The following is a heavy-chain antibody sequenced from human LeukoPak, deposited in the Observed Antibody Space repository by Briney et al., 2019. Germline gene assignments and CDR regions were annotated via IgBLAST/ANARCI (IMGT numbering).Heavy chain of an antibody. Sequence: GASVKVSYKASGYTFTNYFMHWVRQAPGQGLEWMGIINPSANSTIYAQKFQGRVTMTSDTSTTTVSMELSSLTSEDTAVYYCARDRNLIAVAGTEAFDIWGQGTMVIVSS. CDR3: ARDRNLIAVAGTEAFDI. CDR1: GYTFTNYF. J-gene: IGHJ3*02. V-gene: IGHV1-46*01. CDR2: INPSANST. D-gene: IGHD6-19*01.